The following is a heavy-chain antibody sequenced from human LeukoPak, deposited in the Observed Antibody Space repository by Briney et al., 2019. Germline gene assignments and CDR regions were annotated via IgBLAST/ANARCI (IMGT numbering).Heavy chain of an antibody. J-gene: IGHJ4*02. CDR2: VHNSGDT. Sequence: PSETLSLTCTVSGGSISSYYWGWIRQPPGKGLEWIGYVHNSGDTNYNPSLRSRVTISLDTSKNDFSLKLSSVTAADTAVYYCAGWRIAALAFDYWGQGTLVTVSS. V-gene: IGHV4-59*01. D-gene: IGHD6-6*01. CDR3: AGWRIAALAFDY. CDR1: GGSISSYY.